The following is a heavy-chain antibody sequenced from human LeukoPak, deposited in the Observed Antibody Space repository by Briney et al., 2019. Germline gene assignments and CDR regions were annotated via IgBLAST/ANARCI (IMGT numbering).Heavy chain of an antibody. CDR2: IYYSGST. V-gene: IGHV4-39*07. J-gene: IGHJ6*03. Sequence: SETLSLTCTVSGGSISSSSYYWGWIRQPPGKGLEWIGSIYYSGSTHYNPSLKSRVTISVDTSKNQFSLKLSSVTAADTAVYYCARGGSGSYWMGYYYYYMDVWGKGTTVTVSS. CDR3: ARGGSGSYWMGYYYYYMDV. CDR1: GGSISSSSYY. D-gene: IGHD1-26*01.